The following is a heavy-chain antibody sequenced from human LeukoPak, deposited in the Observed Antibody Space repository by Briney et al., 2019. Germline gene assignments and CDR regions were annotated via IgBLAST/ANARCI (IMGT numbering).Heavy chain of an antibody. CDR3: ARWGGNHYDSSGYYFDY. J-gene: IGHJ4*02. Sequence: SETLSLTCTVSGGSISSTSYYWGWIRQPPGKGLEWIGSIYYSGSIYYKPSLKSRVTISVDTAKNQFSLKLSSVTAADTAVYYCARWGGNHYDSSGYYFDYWGQGTLVTVSS. V-gene: IGHV4-39*01. CDR2: IYYSGSI. D-gene: IGHD3-22*01. CDR1: GGSISSTSYY.